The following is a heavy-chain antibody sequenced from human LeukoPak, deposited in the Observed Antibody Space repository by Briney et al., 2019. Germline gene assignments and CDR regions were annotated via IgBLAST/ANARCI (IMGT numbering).Heavy chain of an antibody. CDR2: ISWNSGSI. CDR1: GFTFDDYA. Sequence: PGGSLRLSCAASGFTFDDYAMHWVRQAPGKGLEWVSGISWNSGSIGYADSVKGRFTISRDNSKNTLYLQMNSLRAEDTAVYYCASRGSGWYYNYWGQGTLVTVSS. V-gene: IGHV3-9*01. J-gene: IGHJ4*02. D-gene: IGHD6-19*01. CDR3: ASRGSGWYYNY.